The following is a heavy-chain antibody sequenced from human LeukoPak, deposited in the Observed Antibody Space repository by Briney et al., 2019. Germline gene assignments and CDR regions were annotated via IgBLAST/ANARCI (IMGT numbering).Heavy chain of an antibody. D-gene: IGHD2-8*01. J-gene: IGHJ4*02. CDR3: ARTNLDCKNGVCYDY. CDR2: INPNSGDT. V-gene: IGHV1-2*02. CDR1: GYTFTGYY. Sequence: ASVKVSCKTSGYTFTGYYMQWVRQAPGQGLEWMGWINPNSGDTNYAQKIQGRVTVTTDTSTSTAYMDLRSLRSDDTAVYYCARTNLDCKNGVCYDYWGQGTPVTVSS.